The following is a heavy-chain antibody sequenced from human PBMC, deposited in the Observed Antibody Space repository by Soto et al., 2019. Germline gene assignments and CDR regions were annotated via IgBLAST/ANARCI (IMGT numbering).Heavy chain of an antibody. Sequence: GGSLRLSCAASGFTFNIYGMHWVRQAPDKGPEWVALISYDGSNQYYADSVKGRFTISRDNSKNTLFLQMNSLRADDTAVYYCAKDQASGQGSFDSWGQGTLVTVSS. J-gene: IGHJ4*02. CDR2: ISYDGSNQ. CDR3: AKDQASGQGSFDS. V-gene: IGHV3-30*18. CDR1: GFTFNIYG.